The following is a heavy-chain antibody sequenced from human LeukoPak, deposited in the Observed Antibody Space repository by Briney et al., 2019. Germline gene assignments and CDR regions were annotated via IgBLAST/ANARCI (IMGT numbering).Heavy chain of an antibody. Sequence: ASVKVSCKTSGYTFTSYDIDWVRQATGQGLEWMGWMNPNSGNTGYGQKFQGRVTMTRNTSISTAYMELSSLRSEDTAVYYCARGGVGGPAFDIWGQGTTVIVSS. CDR3: ARGGVGGPAFDI. CDR2: MNPNSGNT. V-gene: IGHV1-8*01. J-gene: IGHJ3*02. D-gene: IGHD1-26*01. CDR1: GYTFTSYD.